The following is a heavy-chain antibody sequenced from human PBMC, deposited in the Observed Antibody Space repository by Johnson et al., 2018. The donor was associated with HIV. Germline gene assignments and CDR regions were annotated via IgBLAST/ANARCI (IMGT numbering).Heavy chain of an antibody. CDR3: ANDKGSSSWSGLDI. D-gene: IGHD6-13*01. CDR2: ISWNSASI. Sequence: VQLVESGGGLVQPGRSLRLSCAASGFTFDDYAMHWLRLAPGKGLEWVSGISWNSASIGYADSVKGRFTISRDNAKNSLYLQMNSLRAEDTALYYCANDKGSSSWSGLDIWGQGTMVTVSS. CDR1: GFTFDDYA. J-gene: IGHJ3*02. V-gene: IGHV3-9*01.